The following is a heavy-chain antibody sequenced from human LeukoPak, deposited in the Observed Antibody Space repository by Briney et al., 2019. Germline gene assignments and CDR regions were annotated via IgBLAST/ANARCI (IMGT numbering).Heavy chain of an antibody. D-gene: IGHD6-19*01. CDR3: ARNLREYSSGYYDGGPDY. V-gene: IGHV3-21*01. CDR1: GFTFNTYS. Sequence: GGSLRLSCAASGFTFNTYSMNWVRQAPGKGLQWVSSISGSSDFILYADSVKGRFTISRDNAKNSLYLDMDSLRAEDTAVYYCARNLREYSSGYYDGGPDYWGQGSLVTVSS. J-gene: IGHJ4*02. CDR2: ISGSSDFI.